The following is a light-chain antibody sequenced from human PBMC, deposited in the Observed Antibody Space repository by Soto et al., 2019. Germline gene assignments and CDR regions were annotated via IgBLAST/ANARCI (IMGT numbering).Light chain of an antibody. Sequence: EIVMTQSPATVSVSPGERPTLSCRASQSVSSNLAWYQQKPGQAPRLLIYGASTRATGVPAKFSGSGSGTEFTLTINSLQSEDFATYYCLQHNSYPPTFGQGTKVEIK. CDR3: LQHNSYPPT. CDR1: QSVSSN. J-gene: IGKJ1*01. CDR2: GAS. V-gene: IGKV3-15*01.